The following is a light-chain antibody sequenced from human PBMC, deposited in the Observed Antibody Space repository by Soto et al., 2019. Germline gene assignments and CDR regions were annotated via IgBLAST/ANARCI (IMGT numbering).Light chain of an antibody. CDR3: HNLYNYPFS. V-gene: IGKV1-9*01. CDR1: QGIAGS. J-gene: IGKJ5*01. CDR2: SAS. Sequence: IRLTPSQSSLSASVLDIVDITCRASQGIAGSLAWYQQTQGKAPKLLIYSASTLQSGVPSRFSGSGSETDFTLTITSLQPEDCATYYCHNLYNYPFSFGQGTRLEIK.